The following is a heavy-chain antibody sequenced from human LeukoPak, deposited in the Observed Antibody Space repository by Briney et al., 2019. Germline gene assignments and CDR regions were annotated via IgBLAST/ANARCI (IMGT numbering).Heavy chain of an antibody. CDR2: ISDSGGRT. D-gene: IGHD3-22*01. Sequence: GGSLRLSCAVSGITLSNYGMSWVRQASGKGLEWVAGISDSGGRTNYADSVKGRFTISRDNPKKPLYLQMNSLRAEDTAVYFCAKRGVVIRVILVGFHKEAYYFDSWGQGALVTVSS. CDR1: GITLSNYG. V-gene: IGHV3-23*01. J-gene: IGHJ4*02. CDR3: AKRGVVIRVILVGFHKEAYYFDS.